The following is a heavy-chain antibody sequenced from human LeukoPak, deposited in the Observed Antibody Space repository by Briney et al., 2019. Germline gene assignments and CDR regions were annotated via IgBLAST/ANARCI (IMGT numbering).Heavy chain of an antibody. CDR2: ISYDGSDK. Sequence: GGSLRLSCAASGFSFRSFEMSWVRQAPGKGLEWVALISYDGSDKYFADSVKGRFTISRDNSKSTLYLQMNSLSSEDTAVFYCAKDLSYSTIWPYFDFWGQGTLVTVSS. CDR3: AKDLSYSTIWPYFDF. CDR1: GFSFRSFE. J-gene: IGHJ4*02. V-gene: IGHV3-30*18. D-gene: IGHD6-13*01.